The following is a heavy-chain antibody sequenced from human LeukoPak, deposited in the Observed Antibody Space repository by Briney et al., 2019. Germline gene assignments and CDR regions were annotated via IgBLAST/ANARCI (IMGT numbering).Heavy chain of an antibody. Sequence: SETLSLTCTVSGGSISSYYWSWIRQPAGKGLEWIGRIYTSGSTNYNPSLESRVTMSVDTSKNQFSLKLSSVTAADTAVYYCARHGPSGSYEDWFDPWGQGTLVTVSS. D-gene: IGHD3-10*01. CDR2: IYTSGST. CDR1: GGSISSYY. V-gene: IGHV4-4*07. CDR3: ARHGPSGSYEDWFDP. J-gene: IGHJ5*02.